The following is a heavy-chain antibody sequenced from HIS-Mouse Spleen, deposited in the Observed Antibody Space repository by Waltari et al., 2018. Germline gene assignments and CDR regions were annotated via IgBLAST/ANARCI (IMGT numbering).Heavy chain of an antibody. J-gene: IGHJ2*01. D-gene: IGHD6-13*01. V-gene: IGHV4-39*07. CDR1: GGPISSSSYY. CDR2: IYYSGST. CDR3: AREIPYSSSWYDWYFDL. Sequence: QLQLQESGPGLVKPSETLSLTCTVSGGPISSSSYYWGWIRQPPGKGLEWCGSIYYSGSTYYNPSLKSRVTISVDTSKNQFSLKLSSVTAADTAVYYCAREIPYSSSWYDWYFDLWGRGTLVTVSS.